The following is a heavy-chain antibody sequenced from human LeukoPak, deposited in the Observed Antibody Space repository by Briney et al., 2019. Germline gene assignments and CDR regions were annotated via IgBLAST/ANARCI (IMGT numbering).Heavy chain of an antibody. D-gene: IGHD2-2*01. CDR2: INSDGSST. V-gene: IGHV3-74*01. CDR3: ARGSSTSYFDY. CDR1: GFTFGSYW. Sequence: LAGGSLRLSCAASGFTFGSYWMHWVRQAPGKGLVWVSRINSDGSSTSYADSVKGRFTISRDNAKNTLYLQMNSLRAEDTAVYYCARGSSTSYFDYWGQGTLVTVSS. J-gene: IGHJ4*02.